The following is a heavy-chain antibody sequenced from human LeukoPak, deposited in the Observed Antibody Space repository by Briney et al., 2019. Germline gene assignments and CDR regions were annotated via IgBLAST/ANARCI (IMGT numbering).Heavy chain of an antibody. J-gene: IGHJ4*02. CDR2: ISGSGSST. CDR1: GFTFSNYA. V-gene: IGHV3-23*01. D-gene: IGHD3-10*01. Sequence: PGGSLRLSCAASGFTFSNYAMSWVRQAPGKGLEWVSAISGSGSSTYYADSVKGRFTISRDNSENTLYLQMNSLRVEDTAVYCCATRGVMVRGVIIEDYWGQGTLVTVSS. CDR3: ATRGVMVRGVIIEDY.